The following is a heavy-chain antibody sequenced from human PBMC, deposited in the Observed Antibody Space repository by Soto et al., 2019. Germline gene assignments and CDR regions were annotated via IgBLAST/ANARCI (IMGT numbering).Heavy chain of an antibody. CDR2: INSDGSST. CDR1: GFTFSSYW. CDR3: ARQIFY. J-gene: IGHJ4*02. D-gene: IGHD2-15*01. V-gene: IGHV3-74*01. Sequence: EVQLVESGGGLVQPGGSLRLSCAASGFTFSSYWMHWVRQAPGKGLVWVSRINSDGSSTSYAVSVRDRFTISRDNAKNTRYPQMSSLRAEDTAGYYCARQIFYWGQGTLVTVSS.